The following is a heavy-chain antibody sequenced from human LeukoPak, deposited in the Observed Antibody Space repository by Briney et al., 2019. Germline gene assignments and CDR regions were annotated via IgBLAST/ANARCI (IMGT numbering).Heavy chain of an antibody. CDR2: ISASGTTI. CDR1: GFIFSTYS. D-gene: IGHD3-3*01. CDR3: ARGGGQYDFWSGFDY. J-gene: IGHJ4*02. Sequence: GGSLRLSCAASGFIFSTYSMNWVRQAPGKGLEWVSYISASGTTIYYADSVMARFTISRDDAKSSLFLQMNSLRAEDTAVYYCARGGGQYDFWSGFDYWGQGALVTVSS. V-gene: IGHV3-48*04.